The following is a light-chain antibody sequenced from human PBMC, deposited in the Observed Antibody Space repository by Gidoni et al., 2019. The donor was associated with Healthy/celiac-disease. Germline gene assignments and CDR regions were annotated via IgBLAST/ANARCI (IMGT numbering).Light chain of an antibody. V-gene: IGKV3-15*01. CDR1: LSVSSN. J-gene: IGKJ4*01. CDR2: GAS. CDR3: QQYNNWDLLT. Sequence: EIVITQSPVTLSVSPGERVTLSCRASLSVSSNVAWYQQKPGQAPRLLISGASTRATGIPARFSGSGSGTEFTLTISSLQSEDFAVYYCQQYNNWDLLTFGGGTKVEIK.